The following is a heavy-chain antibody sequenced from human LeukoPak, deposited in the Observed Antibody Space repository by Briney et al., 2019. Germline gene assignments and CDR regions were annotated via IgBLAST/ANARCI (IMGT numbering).Heavy chain of an antibody. CDR2: FSSGGSA. J-gene: IGHJ4*02. CDR1: GGSISSSSYY. V-gene: IGHV4-39*07. D-gene: IGHD1-7*01. Sequence: PSEALSLTCIVPGGSISSSSYYWAWIRQSPGKGLEWIGTFSSGGSAYYNPSLTSRVSISKYTSDNQFSLRLYSVTAADTAVYYCARRQTGTMYDVWGQGTQVTVSS. CDR3: ARRQTGTMYDV.